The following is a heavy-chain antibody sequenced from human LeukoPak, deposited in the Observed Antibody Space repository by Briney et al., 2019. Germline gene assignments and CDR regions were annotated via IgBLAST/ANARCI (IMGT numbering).Heavy chain of an antibody. CDR2: IKSKTDGGTT. Sequence: GGSLRLSCAASGFTFSNAWMSWVRQAPGKGLEWVGRIKSKTDGGTTDYAAPVKGRFTISRDNSKNTLYLQMNSLRAEDTAVYYCAKDPYSSGWYYFDYWGQGTLVTVSS. CDR3: AKDPYSSGWYYFDY. J-gene: IGHJ4*02. V-gene: IGHV3-15*01. CDR1: GFTFSNAW. D-gene: IGHD6-19*01.